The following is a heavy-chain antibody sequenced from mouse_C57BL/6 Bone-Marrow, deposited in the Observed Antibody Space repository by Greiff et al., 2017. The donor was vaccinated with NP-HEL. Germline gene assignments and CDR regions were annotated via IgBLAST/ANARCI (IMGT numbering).Heavy chain of an antibody. Sequence: EVKVEESEGGLVQPGSSMKLSCTASGFTFSDYYMAWVRQVPEKGLEWVANINNDGSSTYYLDSLKSRFITSRDNAKNTLYLQMSSLKSEDTATYYCAREGGLRRRTYAMDYWGQGTSVTVSS. V-gene: IGHV5-16*01. CDR3: AREGGLRRRTYAMDY. D-gene: IGHD2-4*01. J-gene: IGHJ4*01. CDR2: INNDGSST. CDR1: GFTFSDYY.